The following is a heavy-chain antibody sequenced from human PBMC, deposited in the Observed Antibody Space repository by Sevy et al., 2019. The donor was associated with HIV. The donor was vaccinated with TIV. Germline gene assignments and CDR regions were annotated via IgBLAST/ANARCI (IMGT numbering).Heavy chain of an antibody. CDR2: ISFDASNK. J-gene: IGHJ1*01. Sequence: GESLKISCAASGFTFSNYGMHWVRQAPGKGLEWVATISFDASNKHYADSVKGRFTISRDNFQNSLFLQMNSLSPEDTAVYYCALERLSSDVAEYFQNWGQGTLVTVSS. D-gene: IGHD1-1*01. CDR1: GFTFSNYG. V-gene: IGHV3-30*03. CDR3: ALERLSSDVAEYFQN.